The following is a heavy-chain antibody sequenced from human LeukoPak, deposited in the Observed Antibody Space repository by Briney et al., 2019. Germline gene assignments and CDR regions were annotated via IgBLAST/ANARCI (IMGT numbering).Heavy chain of an antibody. D-gene: IGHD2-15*01. CDR3: ARDSGDSSRRFHWFDP. CDR1: GSTFSTYA. V-gene: IGHV1-69*05. CDR2: IIPIFGTA. J-gene: IGHJ5*02. Sequence: ASVKVSCKASGSTFSTYAISWVRQAPGQGLEWMGGIIPIFGTADYAQKFQGRVTITTDESTSTVYMELSSLRSEDTAVFYCARDSGDSSRRFHWFDPWGQGTLVTVSS.